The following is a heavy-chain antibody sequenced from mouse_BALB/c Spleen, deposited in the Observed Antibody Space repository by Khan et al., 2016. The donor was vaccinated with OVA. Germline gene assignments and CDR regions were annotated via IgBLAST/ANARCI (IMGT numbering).Heavy chain of an antibody. D-gene: IGHD2-3*01. CDR3: ARDGSRYNYAMDY. J-gene: IGHJ4*01. CDR1: GYSITSDYA. V-gene: IGHV3-2*02. Sequence: EVKLEVSGPGLVKPSQSLSLTCTVTGYSITSDYAWNWIRQFPGNKLEWMGYISYSGSTNYNPSLKSRISITRDTSKNQFFLQLNSVTTEDTATKYCARDGSRYNYAMDYWGQGTSVTVSS. CDR2: ISYSGST.